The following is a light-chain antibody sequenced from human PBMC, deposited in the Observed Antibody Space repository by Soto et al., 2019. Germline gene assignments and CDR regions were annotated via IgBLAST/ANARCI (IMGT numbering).Light chain of an antibody. J-gene: IGKJ4*01. CDR1: QSVRTY. V-gene: IGKV3-11*01. Sequence: EVVLTQSPATLSLSAGERATLSCRASQSVRTYLAWYQQKPGQAPRLLIHDVSDRATGIPARFSGSGSGTDFTLTISSLEPEDFAVYYCQQRSSWPLTFGGGTKVDIK. CDR3: QQRSSWPLT. CDR2: DVS.